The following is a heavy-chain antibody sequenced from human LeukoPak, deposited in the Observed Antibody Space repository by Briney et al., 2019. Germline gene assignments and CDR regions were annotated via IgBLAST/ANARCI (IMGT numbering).Heavy chain of an antibody. Sequence: GASVKVSCKASGYTFTSYDINWVRQATRQGLEWMGWMNPNSGNTGYAQKFQGRVTMTRNTSISTAYMELSSLRSEDTAVYYCARGRYDFWSGPRSHFDYWGQGTLVTVSS. CDR2: MNPNSGNT. D-gene: IGHD3-3*01. CDR3: ARGRYDFWSGPRSHFDY. J-gene: IGHJ4*02. V-gene: IGHV1-8*01. CDR1: GYTFTSYD.